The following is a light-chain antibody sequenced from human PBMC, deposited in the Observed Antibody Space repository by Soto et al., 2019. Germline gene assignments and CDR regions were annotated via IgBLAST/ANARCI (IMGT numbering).Light chain of an antibody. CDR3: SSYTSSSTWV. Sequence: QSALTQPASVSGSPGQSITISCTGSSSDVGAYKYVSWYQQHPGKAPKLIIYDVSDRPSGVSNRFSGSKSGNTASLTISGLQAEDEADYYCSSYTSSSTWVFGGGTQLTVL. CDR1: SSDVGAYKY. V-gene: IGLV2-14*03. CDR2: DVS. J-gene: IGLJ3*02.